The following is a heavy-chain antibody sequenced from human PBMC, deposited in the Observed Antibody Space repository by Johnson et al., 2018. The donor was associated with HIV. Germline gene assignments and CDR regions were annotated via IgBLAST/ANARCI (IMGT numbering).Heavy chain of an antibody. V-gene: IGHV3-9*01. J-gene: IGHJ3*02. D-gene: IGHD1-14*01. CDR1: GFTFDDYA. CDR2: VTWNSVEK. Sequence: VQLVESGGGLVQPGRSLRLSCAASGFTFDDYAMHWLRQVPGKGLEWVSGVTWNSVEKAYADSVKGRFTISRDNAKNTLYLQMNSLRTEDTAVYYCAKEAITMEVDIWGQGTMVTVSS. CDR3: AKEAITMEVDI.